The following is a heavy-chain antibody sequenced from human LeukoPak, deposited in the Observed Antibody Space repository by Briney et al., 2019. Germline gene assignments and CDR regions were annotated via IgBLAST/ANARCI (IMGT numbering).Heavy chain of an antibody. Sequence: ASVKVSCKASGYTYTGYYMHWVRQAPGQGLECMGWINPNSGGTNYAQKFQGRVTMTRDTSISTAYMELSRLRSDDTAVYYCAREGGRYEYFQHWGQGTLVTVSS. CDR1: GYTYTGYY. D-gene: IGHD3-16*01. CDR3: AREGGRYEYFQH. J-gene: IGHJ1*01. CDR2: INPNSGGT. V-gene: IGHV1-2*02.